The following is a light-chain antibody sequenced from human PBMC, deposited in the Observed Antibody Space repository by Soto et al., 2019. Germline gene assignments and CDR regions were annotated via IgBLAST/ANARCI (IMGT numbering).Light chain of an antibody. Sequence: EIVLTQYPATLSLSPGQRATLACRASQSVSSYLAWYQQKPGQAPRLLIYDASNRATGIPARFSGSGSGTDFTLTISSLEPEDCAVYYCQQRSNWPWTFGQGTKVEIK. V-gene: IGKV3-11*01. CDR3: QQRSNWPWT. CDR2: DAS. J-gene: IGKJ1*01. CDR1: QSVSSY.